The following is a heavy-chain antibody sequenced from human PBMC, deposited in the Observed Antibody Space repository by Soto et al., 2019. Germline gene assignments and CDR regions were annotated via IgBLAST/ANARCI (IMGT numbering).Heavy chain of an antibody. CDR2: INPTSGGT. D-gene: IGHD6-6*01. CDR1: GYTFTNFY. CDR3: ARDREKYSSSSCLDC. V-gene: IGHV1-46*01. Sequence: ASVKVSCKSSGYTFTNFYIHWVRQAPGQGLEWMGVINPTSGGTRYTRKFQGRVIVARDTSTSTVHMELSSLRPEDTAVYYCARDREKYSSSSCLDCWGQGTLVTVSS. J-gene: IGHJ4*02.